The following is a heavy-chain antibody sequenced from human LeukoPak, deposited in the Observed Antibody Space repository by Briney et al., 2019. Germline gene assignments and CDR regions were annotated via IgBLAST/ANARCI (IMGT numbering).Heavy chain of an antibody. J-gene: IGHJ4*02. V-gene: IGHV3-73*01. CDR2: IRSKANSYAT. D-gene: IGHD4-17*01. CDR3: TLHDYGDPFDY. Sequence: GGSLRLSCAASGFTFSGSAMHWVRQASGKGLEWVGRIRSKANSYATAYAASVKGRFTISRDDSKNTAYLHMNSLKTEDTAVYYCTLHDYGDPFDYWGQGTLVTVSS. CDR1: GFTFSGSA.